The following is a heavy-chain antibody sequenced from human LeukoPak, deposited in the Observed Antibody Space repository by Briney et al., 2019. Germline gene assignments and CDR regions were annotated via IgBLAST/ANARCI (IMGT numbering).Heavy chain of an antibody. CDR2: ISWNSGSI. V-gene: IGHV3-9*01. Sequence: GGSLRLSCAASGFTFDDYAMHWVRQAPGKGLEWVSGISWNSGSIGYADSVKGRFTISRANSKNTLYLQMSSLRAEDTAVYYCAKDAVAGTLYFDYWGQGTLVTVSS. J-gene: IGHJ4*02. D-gene: IGHD6-19*01. CDR3: AKDAVAGTLYFDY. CDR1: GFTFDDYA.